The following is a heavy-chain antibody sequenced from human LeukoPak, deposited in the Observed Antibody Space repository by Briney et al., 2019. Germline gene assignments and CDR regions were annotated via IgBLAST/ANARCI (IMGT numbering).Heavy chain of an antibody. CDR1: GFTFSSYA. D-gene: IGHD2-2*01. V-gene: IGHV3-23*01. J-gene: IGHJ6*02. CDR2: ISGSGGST. CDR3: ARDSVYCSSTSCYGYYYGMDV. Sequence: PGGSLRLSCAASGFTFSSYAMSWVRQAPGKGLEWVSAISGSGGSTYYADSVKGRFTISRDNSKNTLYLQMNSLRAEDTAVYYCARDSVYCSSTSCYGYYYGMDVWGQGTTVTVSS.